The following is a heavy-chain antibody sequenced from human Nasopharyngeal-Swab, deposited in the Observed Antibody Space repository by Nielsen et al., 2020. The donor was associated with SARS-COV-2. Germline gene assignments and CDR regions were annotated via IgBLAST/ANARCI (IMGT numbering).Heavy chain of an antibody. V-gene: IGHV4-4*02. CDR3: ARRGLVGVTISFDY. CDR2: IYNTGST. D-gene: IGHD1-26*01. Sequence: WIHQPPGKGLEWIGEIYNTGSTNYNPSLRSRVTMSVDKSKNQFSLKLSSVTAADTAVYYCARRGLVGVTISFDYWGQGTLVTVSS. J-gene: IGHJ4*02.